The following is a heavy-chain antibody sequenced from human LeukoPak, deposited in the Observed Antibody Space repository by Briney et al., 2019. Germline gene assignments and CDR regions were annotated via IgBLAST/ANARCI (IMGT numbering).Heavy chain of an antibody. CDR1: GGSFSGYY. CDR3: ARGALLWFGESTNYFDY. Sequence: SETLSLTCAVYGGSFSGYYWSWIRQPPGKGLEWIGAINHSGSTNYNPSLKSRVTISVDTSKNQFSLKLSSVTAADTAVYYCARGALLWFGESTNYFDYWGQGTLVTVSS. V-gene: IGHV4-34*01. D-gene: IGHD3-10*01. CDR2: INHSGST. J-gene: IGHJ4*02.